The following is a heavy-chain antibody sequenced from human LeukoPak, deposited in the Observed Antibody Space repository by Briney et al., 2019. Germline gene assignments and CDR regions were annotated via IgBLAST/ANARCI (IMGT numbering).Heavy chain of an antibody. CDR2: IYYSVSI. CDR3: ARSKGSYYYYGMDV. D-gene: IGHD2-15*01. Sequence: ETPSLTCTVSGGSISSDFWSWIRQPPGKGLEWIGYIYYSVSIKYNPSLKSRVTISVDTSKSQFSLKLSSVTAADTAVYYCARSKGSYYYYGMDVWGQGTTVTVSS. J-gene: IGHJ6*02. CDR1: GGSISSDF. V-gene: IGHV4-59*01.